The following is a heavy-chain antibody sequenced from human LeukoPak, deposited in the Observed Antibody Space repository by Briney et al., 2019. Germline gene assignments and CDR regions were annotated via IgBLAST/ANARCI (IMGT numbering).Heavy chain of an antibody. CDR1: GFTLSSYA. CDR3: AKCPFIAAPLWNWFDP. CDR2: ISGSGGST. V-gene: IGHV3-23*01. D-gene: IGHD6-6*01. J-gene: IGHJ5*02. Sequence: GGSLRLSCAASGFTLSSYAMSWVRQAPGKGLEWVSAISGSGGSTYYADSVKGRFTISRDNSKNTLYLQMNSLRAEDTAVYYCAKCPFIAAPLWNWFDPWGQGTLVTVSS.